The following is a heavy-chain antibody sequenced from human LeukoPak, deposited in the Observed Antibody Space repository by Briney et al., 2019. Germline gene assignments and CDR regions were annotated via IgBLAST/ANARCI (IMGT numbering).Heavy chain of an antibody. Sequence: PSETLSLTCAVSGGSISSYYWSWIRQPPGKGLEWIGYIYHSGSTKYNPSLKSRVTISVDTSKNQFSLKLSSVTAADTAVYYCARDGYSGNDGLWGQGSLVTVSS. CDR2: IYHSGST. CDR3: ARDGYSGNDGL. J-gene: IGHJ4*02. D-gene: IGHD5-12*01. V-gene: IGHV4-59*01. CDR1: GGSISSYY.